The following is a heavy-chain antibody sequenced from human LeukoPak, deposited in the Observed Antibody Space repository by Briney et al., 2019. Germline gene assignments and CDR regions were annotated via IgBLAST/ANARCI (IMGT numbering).Heavy chain of an antibody. J-gene: IGHJ5*02. Sequence: SETLSLTCAVYGGSISSSSYYWGWIRQPPGKGLEWIGSIYYSGSTYYNPSLKSRVTISVDTSKNQFSLKLSSVTAADTAVYYCARTRRDILTGSSGWFDPWGQGTLVTVSS. CDR1: GGSISSSSYY. V-gene: IGHV4-39*01. CDR2: IYYSGST. CDR3: ARTRRDILTGSSGWFDP. D-gene: IGHD3-9*01.